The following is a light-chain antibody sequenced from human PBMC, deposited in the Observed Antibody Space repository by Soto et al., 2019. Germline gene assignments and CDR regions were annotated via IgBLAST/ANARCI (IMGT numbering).Light chain of an antibody. J-gene: IGKJ5*01. CDR2: GAS. CDR1: QSVGSN. CDR3: QQYHNWPPIT. Sequence: EIVMTQSPATLSVSPGEGATLSCRASQSVGSNLAWYQQKRGQAPRLLVFGASTRASDIPVRFSGSGSGTEFTLTISSLQSGDFAVYYCQQYHNWPPITFGQGTRLEI. V-gene: IGKV3-15*01.